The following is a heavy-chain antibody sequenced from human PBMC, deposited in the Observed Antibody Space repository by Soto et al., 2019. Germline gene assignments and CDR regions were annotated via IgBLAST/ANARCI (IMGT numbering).Heavy chain of an antibody. J-gene: IGHJ4*02. CDR2: MSSDGSNT. D-gene: IGHD5-18*01. Sequence: QVRLVESGGGVVQPGTSLRLSCAASVFTFSSYAIHWFRQAPGKGLEWVAFMSSDGSNTFYAASVRGRFTVSRDNSKSRLYLQMNGLMPEDTAVYYCTKSHTTALVPYYFAYWGKGTLVTVSS. V-gene: IGHV3-30*18. CDR1: VFTFSSYA. CDR3: TKSHTTALVPYYFAY.